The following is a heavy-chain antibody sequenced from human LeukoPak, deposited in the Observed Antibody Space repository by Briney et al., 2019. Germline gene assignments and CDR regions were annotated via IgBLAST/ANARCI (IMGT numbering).Heavy chain of an antibody. CDR3: ARGEEIACDY. Sequence: TSETLSLTCTFPVASISSSSYYWGWIRQPPGKGLEWIGSIYYSGSTYYNPSLKSRVTISVDTSKNQFSLKLSSVTAADTAVYYCARGEEIACDYWSQGTLVTVSS. CDR1: VASISSSSYY. V-gene: IGHV4-39*07. J-gene: IGHJ4*02. D-gene: IGHD5-24*01. CDR2: IYYSGST.